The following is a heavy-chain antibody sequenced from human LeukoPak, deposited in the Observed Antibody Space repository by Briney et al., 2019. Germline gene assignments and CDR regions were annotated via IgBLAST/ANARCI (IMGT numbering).Heavy chain of an antibody. CDR1: GFTFSSYA. V-gene: IGHV3-9*01. Sequence: GGSLRLSCAASGFTFSSYAMSWVRQAPGRGLEWVSGISWNSGSIGYADSVKGRFTISRDNAKNSLYLQMNSLRAEDTALYYCAKDMSQVATSNYCYYYGMDVWGQGTTVTVSS. CDR3: AKDMSQVATSNYCYYYGMDV. D-gene: IGHD5-12*01. J-gene: IGHJ6*02. CDR2: ISWNSGSI.